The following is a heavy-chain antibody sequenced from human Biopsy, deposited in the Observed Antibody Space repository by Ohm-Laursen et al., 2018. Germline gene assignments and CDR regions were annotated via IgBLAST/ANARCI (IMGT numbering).Heavy chain of an antibody. V-gene: IGHV4-59*01. J-gene: IGHJ3*01. CDR3: ASVVLGPTNDAFDL. CDR1: GDSISIYY. CDR2: FYYSGST. D-gene: IGHD3-22*01. Sequence: GTLSLTCNVSGDSISIYYWSWIRQPPGKGLEWIGNFYYSGSTNYNPSLKSRITMSLDRSKSQVSLRMNSVTAADTAVYYCASVVLGPTNDAFDLWGQGTMVVVSS.